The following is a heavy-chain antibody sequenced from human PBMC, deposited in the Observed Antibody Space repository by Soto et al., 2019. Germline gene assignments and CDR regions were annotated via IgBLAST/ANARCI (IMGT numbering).Heavy chain of an antibody. Sequence: QITLKESGPTLVRPTQTLTLTCAFSGFSLSTSGVGVGWIRQPPGKALEWLAVIYWDDSKHYSPSLRSRLTITTDPSKHQVVLTMTNMDPMDTGTYYCAHKGPEDWPLDYWGQGTLVTVSS. CDR2: IYWDDSK. J-gene: IGHJ4*02. V-gene: IGHV2-5*02. D-gene: IGHD3-9*01. CDR1: GFSLSTSGVG. CDR3: AHKGPEDWPLDY.